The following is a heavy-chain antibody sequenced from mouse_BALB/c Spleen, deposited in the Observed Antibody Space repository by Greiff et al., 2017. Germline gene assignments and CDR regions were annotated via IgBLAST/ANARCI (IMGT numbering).Heavy chain of an antibody. CDR3: TRGIWFAY. Sequence: QVQLQQSGAELVKPGASVKLSCKASGYTFTSYWMHWVKQRPGQGLEWIGEIDPSDSYTNYNQKFKGKATLTVDKSSSTAYMQLSSLTSEDSAVYYCTRGIWFAYWGQGTLVTVSA. CDR2: IDPSDSYT. V-gene: IGHV1-69*02. CDR1: GYTFTSYW. J-gene: IGHJ3*01.